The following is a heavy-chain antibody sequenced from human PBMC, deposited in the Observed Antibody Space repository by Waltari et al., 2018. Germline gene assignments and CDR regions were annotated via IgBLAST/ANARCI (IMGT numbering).Heavy chain of an antibody. V-gene: IGHV1-8*01. CDR3: ARGYPSSWYGLSYYYGMDV. Sequence: QVQLVQSGAEVKKPGASVKVSCKASGYTFTSYAINWVRQATGPGLEWMGWMNPNSGNTGYAQKFQGRVTMTRNTSISTAYMELSSLRSEDTAVYYCARGYPSSWYGLSYYYGMDVWGQGTTVTVSS. CDR2: MNPNSGNT. D-gene: IGHD6-13*01. CDR1: GYTFTSYA. J-gene: IGHJ6*02.